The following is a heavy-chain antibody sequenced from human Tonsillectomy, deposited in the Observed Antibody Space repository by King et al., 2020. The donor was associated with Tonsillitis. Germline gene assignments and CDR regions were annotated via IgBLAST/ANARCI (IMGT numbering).Heavy chain of an antibody. V-gene: IGHV4-59*12. J-gene: IGHJ5*02. CDR1: GGSIGYYY. D-gene: IGHD1-14*01. Sequence: VQLQESGPGLVKPSETLSLTCSVSGGSIGYYYWSWIRQPPGKGLEWIGYIYYSGSTNYNPSLKSRVTISVDVSKNQFSLKVSSVTAADTAVYYCARDRTENRLSWFDPGGQGTLVTVSS. CDR2: IYYSGST. CDR3: ARDRTENRLSWFDP.